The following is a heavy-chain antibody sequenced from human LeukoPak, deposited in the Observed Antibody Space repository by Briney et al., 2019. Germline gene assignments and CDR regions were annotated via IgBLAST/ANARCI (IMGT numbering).Heavy chain of an antibody. Sequence: GGSLRLSCAASGFTFSSYGMHWVRQAAGKGLEWEAVIWYDGRNKFYADSLKGRFTISRDNSKNTLYLQMNSLRAEDTAVYYCARVNRGDAFDIWGQGTLVTVSS. CDR2: IWYDGRNK. D-gene: IGHD3-16*02. J-gene: IGHJ3*02. CDR3: ARVNRGDAFDI. V-gene: IGHV3-33*01. CDR1: GFTFSSYG.